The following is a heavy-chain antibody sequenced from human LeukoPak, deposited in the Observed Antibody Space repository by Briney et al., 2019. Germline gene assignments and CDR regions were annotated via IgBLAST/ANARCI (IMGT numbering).Heavy chain of an antibody. V-gene: IGHV4-59*08. CDR3: ARRDSSGYYSA. CDR2: IHYSGKT. D-gene: IGHD3-22*01. Sequence: SGTLSLTCTVSGGSISSYYWSWFRQAPGKGLEWIGYIHYSGKTNYNSSLKSRVTISVDTSKNQFSLNLSSVTAADTAVYYCARRDSSGYYSAWGQGTLVTVSS. CDR1: GGSISSYY. J-gene: IGHJ4*02.